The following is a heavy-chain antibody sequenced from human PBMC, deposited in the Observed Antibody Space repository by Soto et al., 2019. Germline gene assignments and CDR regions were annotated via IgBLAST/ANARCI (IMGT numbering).Heavy chain of an antibody. J-gene: IGHJ4*02. D-gene: IGHD1-26*01. CDR1: GDRVSSTSAT. V-gene: IGHV6-1*01. Sequence: SQTLSLTCAISGDRVSSTSATWDWIRQSTSRGLEWLGRTYYRSKWKTDYAESVQGRITINADTSKNQLSLQMNSLKTEDTAVYYCSTGRIVGDYWGQGTLVTVSS. CDR2: TYYRSKWKT. CDR3: STGRIVGDY.